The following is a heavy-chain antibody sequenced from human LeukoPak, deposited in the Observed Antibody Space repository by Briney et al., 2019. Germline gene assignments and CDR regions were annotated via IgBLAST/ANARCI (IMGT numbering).Heavy chain of an antibody. CDR3: AREINTVTSYYYYYYMDV. D-gene: IGHD4-11*01. CDR1: GFTFSSYS. J-gene: IGHJ6*03. CDR2: ISISSSTI. Sequence: GGSLRLSCAASGFTFSSYSMNWVRQAPGTGMEWVSYISISSSTIYYADSVKGRFTISRDNAKNSLYLQMNSLRAEDTAVYYCAREINTVTSYYYYYYMDVWGKGTTVTVSS. V-gene: IGHV3-48*01.